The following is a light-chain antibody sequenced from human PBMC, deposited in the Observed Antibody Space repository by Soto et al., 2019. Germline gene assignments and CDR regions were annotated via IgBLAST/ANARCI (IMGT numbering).Light chain of an antibody. CDR3: QQSYSAPLT. CDR1: QSINSY. CDR2: TAS. V-gene: IGKV1-39*01. Sequence: DIQMTQSPSSLSASVGDRVTITCRASQSINSYLNWYQQKPGKAPSLLIYTASSLQSGVPSRFSGSGSGTDFTLTISDLQPDDFATYYCQQSYSAPLTFGGGTKVDIK. J-gene: IGKJ4*01.